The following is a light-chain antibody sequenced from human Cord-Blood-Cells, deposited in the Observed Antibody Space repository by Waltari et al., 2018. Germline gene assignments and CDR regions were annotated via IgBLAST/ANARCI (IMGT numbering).Light chain of an antibody. CDR2: DVS. Sequence: QSALTQPASVSRSPGQSITISCPGTTSDVGGYHYVSWYQQHPGKAPKLRIYDVSNRPPGFTNRFSGAKSGTPAARTISGLQAEDEADYYCSSYTSSSTLVFGGGTKLTVL. CDR3: SSYTSSSTLV. CDR1: TSDVGGYHY. J-gene: IGLJ3*02. V-gene: IGLV2-14*03.